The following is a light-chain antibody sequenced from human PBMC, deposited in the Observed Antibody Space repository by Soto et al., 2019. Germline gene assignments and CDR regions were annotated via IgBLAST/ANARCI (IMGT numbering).Light chain of an antibody. Sequence: QSVLTQPPSASGSPGQSVTISCSGTSSDVGAYNYVSWYQQHPGKAPRLLIYEVSQRPSGVPDRFSSSKSANTASLTVSGLQPEDEADYYCSSYAGTNNLLYVFGTGTKVTVL. J-gene: IGLJ1*01. CDR2: EVS. V-gene: IGLV2-8*01. CDR1: SSDVGAYNY. CDR3: SSYAGTNNLLYV.